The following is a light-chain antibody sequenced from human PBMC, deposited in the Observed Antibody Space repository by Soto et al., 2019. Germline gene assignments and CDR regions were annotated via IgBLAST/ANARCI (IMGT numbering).Light chain of an antibody. CDR2: DLS. CDR1: SIDVGGYNS. Sequence: QSVLTQPASVSGSPGQSITIACTGTSIDVGGYNSVSWYQQHPCKSTKLMIYDLSNRHSGVSNRFSGSKSVNTAALTSSGLQAEDEAAYYCNYYTSRSTVIFGGGTKLTVL. V-gene: IGLV2-14*03. J-gene: IGLJ2*01. CDR3: NYYTSRSTVI.